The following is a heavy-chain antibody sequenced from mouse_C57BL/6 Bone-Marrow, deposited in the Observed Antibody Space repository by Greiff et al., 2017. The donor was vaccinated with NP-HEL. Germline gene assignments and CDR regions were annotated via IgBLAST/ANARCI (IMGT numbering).Heavy chain of an antibody. CDR2: INSDGGST. CDR1: EYEFPSHD. D-gene: IGHD2-1*01. CDR3: ARHENGNDWFAY. J-gene: IGHJ3*01. Sequence: EVMLVESGGGLVQPGESLKLSCESNEYEFPSHDMSWVRKTPEKRLELVAAINSDGGSTYYPDTMEKRFIISRDTTKKTLYLHMSSLRSEDTALYYCARHENGNDWFAYWGQGTLVTVSA. V-gene: IGHV5-2*03.